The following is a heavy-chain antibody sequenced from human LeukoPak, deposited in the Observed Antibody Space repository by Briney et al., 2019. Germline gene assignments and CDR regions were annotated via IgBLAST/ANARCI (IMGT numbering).Heavy chain of an antibody. CDR1: GFTFSSYW. D-gene: IGHD3-22*01. V-gene: IGHV3-7*01. CDR2: IKQDGSEK. Sequence: PGGSLRLSCAASGFTFSSYWMSWVRQAPGKGLEWVANIKQDGSEKYCVDSVKGRFTISRDNAKNSLYLQMNSLRAEDTAVYYCARTIVVVITHDAFDIWGQGTMVTVSS. CDR3: ARTIVVVITHDAFDI. J-gene: IGHJ3*02.